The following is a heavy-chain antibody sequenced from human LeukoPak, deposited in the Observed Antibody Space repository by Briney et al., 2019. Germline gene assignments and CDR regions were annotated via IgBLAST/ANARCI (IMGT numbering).Heavy chain of an antibody. J-gene: IGHJ5*02. CDR2: ISRSGSTI. CDR1: GFTFSSYD. V-gene: IGHV3-48*03. Sequence: GGSLRLSCAASGFTFSSYDMNWVRQAPGKGLEWVSYISRSGSTIYYADSVKGRFTISRDNAMNSLYLQMNSLRAEDTAVYYCARDGTTWAHGSGSSYRKQTWFDPWGQGTLVTVSS. D-gene: IGHD3-10*01. CDR3: ARDGTTWAHGSGSSYRKQTWFDP.